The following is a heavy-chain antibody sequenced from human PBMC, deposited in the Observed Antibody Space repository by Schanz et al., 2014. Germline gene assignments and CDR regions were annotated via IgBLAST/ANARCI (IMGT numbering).Heavy chain of an antibody. D-gene: IGHD3-3*01. CDR2: ISWNSGSI. J-gene: IGHJ4*02. Sequence: EVQLVESGGVVAQPGGSLRLSCAASGFSFDDYTMHWVRQAPGKGLEWVSGISWNSGSIGYEDSVKGRFTISRDNAKNSLYLQMNSLRAEDTALYFCVKDIYDFWSGNFDYWGQGTLVTVSS. V-gene: IGHV3-9*01. CDR1: GFSFDDYT. CDR3: VKDIYDFWSGNFDY.